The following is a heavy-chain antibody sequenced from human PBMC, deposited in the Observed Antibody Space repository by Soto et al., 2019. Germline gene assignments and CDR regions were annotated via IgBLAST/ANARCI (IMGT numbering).Heavy chain of an antibody. J-gene: IGHJ5*02. CDR1: GFTFDSHG. D-gene: IGHD4-17*01. CDR3: AQELLPNTVTTCGS. CDR2: ISADGNNK. Sequence: QVQLVESGGGAVQPGRSLRLSCAASGFTFDSHGMHWVRQAPGKGLEWVAVISADGNNKYYADSVKGLFTISRDNFNNRLYLQMSSRRAEDTAVYYCAQELLPNTVTTCGSWGQGTLVTVSS. V-gene: IGHV3-30*18.